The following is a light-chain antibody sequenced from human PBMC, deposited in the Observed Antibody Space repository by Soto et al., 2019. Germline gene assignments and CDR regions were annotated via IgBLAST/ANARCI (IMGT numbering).Light chain of an antibody. CDR1: SSNIGAGYD. V-gene: IGLV1-40*01. J-gene: IGLJ2*01. Sequence: QSVLTQPPSVSGAPGQRVTISCTGRSSNIGAGYDVHWYQQLPGTAPKLLIYRNNNRPSGVPDRFSGSKSGTSASLAITGLQAEDEAAYYCHSYDSSLSGSVFGGGTKLTVL. CDR3: HSYDSSLSGSV. CDR2: RNN.